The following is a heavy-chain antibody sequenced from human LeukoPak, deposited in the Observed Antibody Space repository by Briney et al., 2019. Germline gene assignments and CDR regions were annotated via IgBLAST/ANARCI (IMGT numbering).Heavy chain of an antibody. V-gene: IGHV1-2*02. D-gene: IGHD5-18*01. CDR2: INSNSGGT. CDR3: ARDLRGYSYGYHYYYYMDV. Sequence: ASVKVSCKASGYTFTGYYMHWVRQAPGQGLEWMGWINSNSGGTNYAQKFQGRVTMTRDTSISTAYMELSRLRSDDTAVYYCARDLRGYSYGYHYYYYMDVWGKGTTVTVSS. J-gene: IGHJ6*03. CDR1: GYTFTGYY.